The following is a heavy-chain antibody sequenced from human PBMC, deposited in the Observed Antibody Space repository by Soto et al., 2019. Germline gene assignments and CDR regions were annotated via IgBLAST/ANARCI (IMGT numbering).Heavy chain of an antibody. V-gene: IGHV3-30*18. J-gene: IGHJ4*02. Sequence: VGSLRLSCAASGFTFSSYGMHWVRQAPGKGLEWVAVISYDGSNKYYADSVKGRFTISRDNSKNTLYLQMNSLRAEDTAVYYCAKDFGAAAGSYWGQGTLVTVSS. CDR1: GFTFSSYG. CDR2: ISYDGSNK. CDR3: AKDFGAAAGSY. D-gene: IGHD6-13*01.